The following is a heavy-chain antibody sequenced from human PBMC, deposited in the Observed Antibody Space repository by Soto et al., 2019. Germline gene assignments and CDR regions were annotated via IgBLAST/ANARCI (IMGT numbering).Heavy chain of an antibody. CDR3: ARGYYFDY. Sequence: SETLSLTCAVYGGSFSCYYWSWIRQPPGKGLEWIGEINHSGSTNYNPSLKSRVTISVDTSKNQFSLKLSSVTAADTAVYYCARGYYFDYWGQGTLVTVSS. V-gene: IGHV4-34*01. J-gene: IGHJ4*02. CDR2: INHSGST. CDR1: GGSFSCYY.